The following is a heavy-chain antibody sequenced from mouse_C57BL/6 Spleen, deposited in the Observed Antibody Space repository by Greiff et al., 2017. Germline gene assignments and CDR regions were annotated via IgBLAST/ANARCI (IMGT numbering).Heavy chain of an antibody. CDR2: IWSGGST. Sequence: QVQLQQSGPGLVPPSQSLSITCTVSGFSLTSYCVPWVRQSPGTGLEWLGVIWSGGSTDYNAACISRLSISKDNSKIQVFFKTNSLQADDTAIYYCARKPYDLYAMDYWGQGTSVTVAS. CDR1: GFSLTSYC. CDR3: ARKPYDLYAMDY. D-gene: IGHD2-12*01. J-gene: IGHJ4*01. V-gene: IGHV2-2*01.